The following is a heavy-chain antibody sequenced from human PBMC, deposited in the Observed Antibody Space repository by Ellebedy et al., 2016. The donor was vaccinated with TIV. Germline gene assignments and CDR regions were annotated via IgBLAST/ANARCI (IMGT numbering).Heavy chain of an antibody. CDR2: INPSGTT. CDR3: ARDPALPRGRFDT. CDR1: AGSFSGYF. Sequence: MPSETLSLTCAVYAGSFSGYFWSWVRQPPGKGLEWIGEINPSGTTNNNPSLKNRVTVSVDTSKNQFSLNLSPVTAADTAVYYCARDPALPRGRFDTWGQGTLVTVSS. V-gene: IGHV4-34*01. J-gene: IGHJ5*02.